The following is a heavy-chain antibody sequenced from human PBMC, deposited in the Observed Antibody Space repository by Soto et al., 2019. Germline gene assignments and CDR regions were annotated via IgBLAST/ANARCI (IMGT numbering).Heavy chain of an antibody. CDR1: GGTFSSYS. CDR3: ARGGTLHPFDP. CDR2: ITPLYGTK. Sequence: QVQLVQSGPEVKEPGSSVKVSCKTSGGTFSSYSLNWVRQAPGQGLEWMGVITPLYGTKNYAQRFRGRVTFAADESTITVFMELTRATSEDQAGYFCARGGTLHPFDPWGQGTLVTVSS. D-gene: IGHD3-16*01. J-gene: IGHJ5*02. V-gene: IGHV1-69*12.